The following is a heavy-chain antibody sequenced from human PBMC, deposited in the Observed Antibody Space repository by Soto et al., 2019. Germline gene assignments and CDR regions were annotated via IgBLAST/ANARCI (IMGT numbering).Heavy chain of an antibody. Sequence: QVQLVQSGAEVKKPGSSVKVSCKASGGTFSSYAISWVRQAPGQGLEWMGGIIPIFGTANYAQKFQGRVTITADKSTSTAYMELSSLRSEDTAVYYCVSYRQLVSSYYYYYGMDVWGQGTTVTVSS. V-gene: IGHV1-69*06. CDR2: IIPIFGTA. CDR1: GGTFSSYA. D-gene: IGHD6-6*01. CDR3: VSYRQLVSSYYYYYGMDV. J-gene: IGHJ6*02.